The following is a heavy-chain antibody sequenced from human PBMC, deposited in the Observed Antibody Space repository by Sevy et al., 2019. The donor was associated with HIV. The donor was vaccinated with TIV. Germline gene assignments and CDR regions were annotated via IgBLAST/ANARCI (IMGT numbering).Heavy chain of an antibody. CDR2: IGTLLDT. CDR3: ARACTAAGYKSGPINAFDV. D-gene: IGHD6-13*01. Sequence: GGSLRLSCAASGFTFSTYDMHWVRQVAGEGLEWVSGIGTLLDTYYAASVKGRFIISRDNAKNSLFLQMNGLRAGDTAIYYCARACTAAGYKSGPINAFDVWGQGTVVTVSS. CDR1: GFTFSTYD. J-gene: IGHJ3*01. V-gene: IGHV3-13*01.